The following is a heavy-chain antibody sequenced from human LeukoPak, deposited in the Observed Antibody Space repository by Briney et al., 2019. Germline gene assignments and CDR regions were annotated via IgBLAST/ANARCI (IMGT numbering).Heavy chain of an antibody. CDR3: ATGYIGAAGLDY. D-gene: IGHD6-13*01. Sequence: GGSLRLSCAASAFSFSSYGMHWVRQAPGKGLEWVALIWYDGSNRYYADSVKGRFTISRDNSKNTLYLQMNSLRAEDTAIYYCATGYIGAAGLDYWGQGTLVTVSS. V-gene: IGHV3-33*01. CDR2: IWYDGSNR. J-gene: IGHJ4*02. CDR1: AFSFSSYG.